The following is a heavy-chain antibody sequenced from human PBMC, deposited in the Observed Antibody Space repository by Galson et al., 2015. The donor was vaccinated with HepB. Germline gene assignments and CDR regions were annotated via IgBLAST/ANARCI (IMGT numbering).Heavy chain of an antibody. CDR2: INPSGGST. CDR1: GYTSTSYY. Sequence: SVKVSCKASGYTSTSYYMHWVRQAPGQGLEWMGIINPSGGSTSYAQKFQGRVTMTRDTSTSTVDMELSSLRSEDTAVYYCARGDNYGSGSYYFEMDYWGQGTLVTVSS. CDR3: ARGDNYGSGSYYFEMDY. D-gene: IGHD3-10*01. V-gene: IGHV1-46*01. J-gene: IGHJ4*02.